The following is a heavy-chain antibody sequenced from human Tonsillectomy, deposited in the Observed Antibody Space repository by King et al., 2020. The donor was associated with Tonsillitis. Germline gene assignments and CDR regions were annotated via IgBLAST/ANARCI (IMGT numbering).Heavy chain of an antibody. Sequence: VQLVESGGGLVKPGGSLRLSCAASGFTFSSYSMNWVRQAPGKGLEWVSSISSSSSYIYYSDSVKGRFTSPRENAKNSLYLQMNSLRAEDTAVYYCARAGGGQLAFDIWGQGTMVTVSS. D-gene: IGHD2-8*02. CDR3: ARAGGGQLAFDI. V-gene: IGHV3-21*01. J-gene: IGHJ3*02. CDR2: ISSSSSYI. CDR1: GFTFSSYS.